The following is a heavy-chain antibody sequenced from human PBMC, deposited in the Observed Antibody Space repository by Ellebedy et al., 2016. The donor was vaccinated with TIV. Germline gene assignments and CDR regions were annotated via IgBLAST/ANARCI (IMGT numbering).Heavy chain of an antibody. D-gene: IGHD1-26*01. J-gene: IGHJ3*02. V-gene: IGHV5-51*01. CDR3: ARSSGSYPWELDAFDI. Sequence: GESLKISCKGSGYSFTSYWIGWVRQMPGRGLEWMGIIYPGDSDTRYSPSFQGQVTISADKSISTAYLQWSSLKASDTAMYYCARSSGSYPWELDAFDIWGQGTMVTVSS. CDR1: GYSFTSYW. CDR2: IYPGDSDT.